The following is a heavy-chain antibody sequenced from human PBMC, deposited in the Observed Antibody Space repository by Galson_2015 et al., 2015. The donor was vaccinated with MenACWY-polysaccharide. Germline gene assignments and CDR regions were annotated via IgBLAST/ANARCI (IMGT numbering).Heavy chain of an antibody. D-gene: IGHD3-3*01. V-gene: IGHV3-48*02. J-gene: IGHJ2*01. CDR1: GFTFSSYS. Sequence: SLRLSCAASGFTFSSYSMNWVRQAPGKGLEWVSYISSGSSTIYYADSVKGRFTISRDNAKNSLYLQMNSLRDEDTAVYYCARDVSESDDFWSGYYSLIWSWYFDLWGRGTLVTVSS. CDR3: ARDVSESDDFWSGYYSLIWSWYFDL. CDR2: ISSGSSTI.